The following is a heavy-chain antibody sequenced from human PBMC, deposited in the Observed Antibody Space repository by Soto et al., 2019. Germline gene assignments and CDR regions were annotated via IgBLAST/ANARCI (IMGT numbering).Heavy chain of an antibody. CDR2: ISSSSSTI. D-gene: IGHD4-17*01. CDR1: GFTFSSYS. J-gene: IGHJ5*02. Sequence: PGGSLRLSCAASGFTFSSYSMNWVRQAPGKGLEWVSYISSSSSTIYYADSVKGRFTISRDNAKNSLYLQMNSLRAEDTAVYYCARDWTTVTQSLYSWFDPWGQGTLVTVSS. V-gene: IGHV3-48*01. CDR3: ARDWTTVTQSLYSWFDP.